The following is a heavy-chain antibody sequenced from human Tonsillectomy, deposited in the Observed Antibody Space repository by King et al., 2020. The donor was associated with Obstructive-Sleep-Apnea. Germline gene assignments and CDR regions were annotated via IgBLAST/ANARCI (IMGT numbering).Heavy chain of an antibody. Sequence: VQLVESGGGLVQPGGSLRLSCAASGFSFSTYWMYWVRQAPGKGLVCVSRINPDGSITQYADPVKGRFTISRDNAKNTLDLQMSSLRVDDTAVYYCVGSLVTGYWGKGTLVTVSS. V-gene: IGHV3-74*03. CDR3: VGSLVTGY. J-gene: IGHJ4*02. D-gene: IGHD2-21*02. CDR2: INPDGSIT. CDR1: GFSFSTYW.